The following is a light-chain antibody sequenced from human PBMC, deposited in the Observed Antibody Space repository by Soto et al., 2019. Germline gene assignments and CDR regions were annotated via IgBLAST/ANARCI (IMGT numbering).Light chain of an antibody. Sequence: DIQLTQSPSTLSAAVGDSVAITFRASQKIRNLLACYQQQPGRPPKPLIFDASTLRTGVPSRFSGSGSGSEFHFTITGLPPDDFATYFCQQYYTYATFGHGTRLEIK. CDR1: QKIRNL. V-gene: IGKV1-5*01. J-gene: IGKJ5*01. CDR2: DAS. CDR3: QQYYTYAT.